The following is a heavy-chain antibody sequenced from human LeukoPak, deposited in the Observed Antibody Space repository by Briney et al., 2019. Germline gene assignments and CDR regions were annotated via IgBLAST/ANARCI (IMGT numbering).Heavy chain of an antibody. V-gene: IGHV4-34*01. J-gene: IGHJ5*02. CDR1: GGSFSGYY. CDR3: ARWYYDFWSGHENNWFDP. Sequence: SETLSLTCAVYGGSFSGYYWSWILQPPGKGLEWIGEINHSGSTNYNPSLKNRVTISVDTSKIQFSLKLSSVTAADAAVYYCARWYYDFWSGHENNWFDPWGQGTLVTVSS. CDR2: INHSGST. D-gene: IGHD3-3*01.